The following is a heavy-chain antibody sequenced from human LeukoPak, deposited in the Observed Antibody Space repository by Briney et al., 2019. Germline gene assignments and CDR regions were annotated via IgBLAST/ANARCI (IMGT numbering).Heavy chain of an antibody. CDR3: VRVGGTRKSDLEAFAI. V-gene: IGHV4-59*11. J-gene: IGHJ3*02. D-gene: IGHD1-7*01. Sequence: SETLSLTCTVSGGSISSHYWSWIRQPPGKGLEWIGYISYSGKTNYNPSLKSRVTISADTSKNQFSLKVTSVTAADTAVYYCVRVGGTRKSDLEAFAIWGQGTMVTISS. CDR1: GGSISSHY. CDR2: ISYSGKT.